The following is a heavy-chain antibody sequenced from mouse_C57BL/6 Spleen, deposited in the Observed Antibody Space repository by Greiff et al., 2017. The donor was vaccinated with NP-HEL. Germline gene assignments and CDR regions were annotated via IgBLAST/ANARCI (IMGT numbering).Heavy chain of an antibody. V-gene: IGHV1-55*01. D-gene: IGHD2-12*01. Sequence: QVQLQQPGAELVKPGASVKMSCKASGYTFTSYWITWVKQRPGQGLEWIGDIYPGSGSTNYNEKFKSKATLTVDKYSSTAYMQLSSLTSEDSAVYYCARGPTIVSFDYWGQGTTLTVSS. CDR3: ARGPTIVSFDY. CDR2: IYPGSGST. J-gene: IGHJ2*01. CDR1: GYTFTSYW.